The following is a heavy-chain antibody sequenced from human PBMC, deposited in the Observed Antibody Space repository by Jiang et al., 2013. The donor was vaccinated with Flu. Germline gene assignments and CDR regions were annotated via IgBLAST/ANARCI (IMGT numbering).Heavy chain of an antibody. CDR1: HGSINTPASA. V-gene: IGHV4-39*01. J-gene: IGHJ5*02. CDR3: VRLVTGYPNWFGP. CDR2: LLYGXT. Sequence: PGLVKPSETLSLTCTVSHGSINTPASAGAGSASPQEGAGVGWKYLLYGXTHYTPSLESRVTISIDTSRNQFSLQLRSMTAADTAMYYCVRLVTGYPNWFGPWGPGTLVTVSS. D-gene: IGHD3-9*01.